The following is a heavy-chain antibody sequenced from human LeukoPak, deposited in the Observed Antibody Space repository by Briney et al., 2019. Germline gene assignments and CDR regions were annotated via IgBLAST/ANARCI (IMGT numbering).Heavy chain of an antibody. CDR3: ASASGYPNNWFDP. CDR1: GGSIGSDY. J-gene: IGHJ5*02. CDR2: TYNSGST. D-gene: IGHD5-12*01. V-gene: IGHV4-59*01. Sequence: SETLSLTCTVSGGSIGSDYWGWLRQSPGKGLEWIGYTYNSGSTKYNPSLKSRVTISVGTSKNHFSLTLGSVTAADTAVYYCASASGYPNNWFDPWGQGSLVTVSS.